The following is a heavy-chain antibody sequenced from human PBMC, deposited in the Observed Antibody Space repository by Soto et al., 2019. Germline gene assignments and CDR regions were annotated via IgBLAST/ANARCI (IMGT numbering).Heavy chain of an antibody. Sequence: GGSLRLSCAASGFTFSSYAMGWVRQTPGKGLDWISAISRGADSTYYADSVKGRFTISRDNSRNTVFLQMNSLRAEDTAVYYCAKVYSSPSYFPDYWGQGTLVTVS. CDR2: ISRGADST. J-gene: IGHJ4*02. V-gene: IGHV3-23*01. CDR1: GFTFSSYA. D-gene: IGHD3-22*01. CDR3: AKVYSSPSYFPDY.